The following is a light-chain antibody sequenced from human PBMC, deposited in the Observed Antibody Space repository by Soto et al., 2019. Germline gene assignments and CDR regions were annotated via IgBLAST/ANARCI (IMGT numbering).Light chain of an antibody. V-gene: IGKV1-39*01. J-gene: IGKJ1*01. Sequence: DIQMTQSPASLSTSVGDRVTITCRASQSIDDYLNWYQQKPGKAPTLLIYAASTLQRGVPSRFSGSGSGTDFTLTISSLQPEDFATYYCQESYISPWTFGQGTKVDIK. CDR1: QSIDDY. CDR3: QESYISPWT. CDR2: AAS.